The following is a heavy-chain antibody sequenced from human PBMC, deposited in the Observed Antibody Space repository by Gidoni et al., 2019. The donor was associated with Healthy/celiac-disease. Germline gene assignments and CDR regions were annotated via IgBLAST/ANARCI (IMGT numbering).Heavy chain of an antibody. V-gene: IGHV4-31*03. D-gene: IGHD1-1*01. Sequence: QVQLQESGAGLVKPSQTLTPTCTVAGGSISSGGYYWSWIRQHPGKGLEWIGYLSYRVSTYYHPSLKSRVTISVDTSKNQFSLKLSSVTAADTAVYYCARGRAGGERRFGAFDIWGQGTMVTVSS. CDR3: ARGRAGGERRFGAFDI. CDR2: LSYRVST. J-gene: IGHJ3*02. CDR1: GGSISSGGYY.